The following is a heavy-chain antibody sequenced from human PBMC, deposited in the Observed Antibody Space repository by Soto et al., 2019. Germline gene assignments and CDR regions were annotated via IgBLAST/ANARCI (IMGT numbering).Heavy chain of an antibody. V-gene: IGHV3-23*01. Sequence: EVQLLESGGDLVEPGGSLRLSCAASGFTLSCYAMSWVRHAPGKGLEWVSAINPSSSFAYYADSVKGRFTISRDNSKNTLSLQMNSLRAEDTAIYYCAKGSASARPYHFDYWGQGTLVTVSS. CDR3: AKGSASARPYHFDY. CDR1: GFTLSCYA. CDR2: INPSSSFA. J-gene: IGHJ4*02. D-gene: IGHD6-6*01.